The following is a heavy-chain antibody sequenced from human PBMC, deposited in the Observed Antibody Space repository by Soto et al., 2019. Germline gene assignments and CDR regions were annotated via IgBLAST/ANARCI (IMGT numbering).Heavy chain of an antibody. CDR1: GGTISSGIYY. Sequence: TLSLTCTVSGGTISSGIYYWSWIRQPPGKGLEWIGYIYFSGSTYYNPSLKSRVSISVDTSKNQFSLNLKSVTAADTAVYYCARGRTTMTPLDAFDIWGQGTMVTVSS. CDR3: ARGRTTMTPLDAFDI. J-gene: IGHJ3*02. D-gene: IGHD4-17*01. CDR2: IYFSGST. V-gene: IGHV4-30-4*01.